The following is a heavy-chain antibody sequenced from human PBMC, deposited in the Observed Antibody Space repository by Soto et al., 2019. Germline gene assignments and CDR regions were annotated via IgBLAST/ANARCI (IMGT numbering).Heavy chain of an antibody. V-gene: IGHV4-61*01. CDR3: ARDRRQRTYYDILTGFYYYGMDV. Sequence: PSETLSLTCTVSGGSVSSGSYYWSWIWQPPGKGLEWIGYIYYSGSTNYNPSLKSRVTISVDTSKNQFSLKLSSVTAAGTAVYYCARDRRQRTYYDILTGFYYYGMDVWGQGTTVTVSS. J-gene: IGHJ6*02. CDR1: GGSVSSGSYY. CDR2: IYYSGST. D-gene: IGHD3-9*01.